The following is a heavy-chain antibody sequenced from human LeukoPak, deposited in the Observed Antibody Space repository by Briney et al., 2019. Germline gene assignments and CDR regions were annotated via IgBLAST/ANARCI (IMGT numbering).Heavy chain of an antibody. CDR3: ASSRSAYDFLTGYSSDTNWFDP. V-gene: IGHV4-59*06. CDR1: GGSISSYY. Sequence: PSETLSLTCTVSGGSISSYYWSWIRQYPGKGLEWIGYIFYTGATHYNPSLKSRVFISMDMSKNQFSLKLSSVTAADTAVYYCASSRSAYDFLTGYSSDTNWFDPWGQGTLVTVSS. D-gene: IGHD3-9*01. J-gene: IGHJ5*02. CDR2: IFYTGAT.